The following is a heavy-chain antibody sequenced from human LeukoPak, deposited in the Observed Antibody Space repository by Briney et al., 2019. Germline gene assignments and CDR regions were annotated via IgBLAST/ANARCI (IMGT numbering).Heavy chain of an antibody. J-gene: IGHJ4*02. V-gene: IGHV4-34*01. CDR2: INDSGST. CDR3: ARGKDYDYVGGTYRSLDY. Sequence: SETLSLTCAVYGESFSGYYWSWIRQPPGKGLEWIGEINDSGSTNYNPSLKSRVTISVDTSKNQFPLKLRSVTAADTAVYYCARGKDYDYVGGTYRSLDYWGQGTLVTVSS. CDR1: GESFSGYY. D-gene: IGHD3-16*02.